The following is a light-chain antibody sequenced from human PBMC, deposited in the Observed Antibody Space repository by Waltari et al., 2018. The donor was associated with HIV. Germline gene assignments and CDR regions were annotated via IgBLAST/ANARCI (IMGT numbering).Light chain of an antibody. V-gene: IGLV4-69*01. CDR2: LNSDGSH. CDR1: SAHSIYA. Sequence: QLVLTQSPSASASLGASVKLTCTLSSAHSIYAIAWHQQQPAQGPRYLMKLNSDGSHRKWDGIPDRFSGSASGAERYLTISNVQSEDEGTYYCQTWGAGIVVFGGGTRLSVL. J-gene: IGLJ2*01. CDR3: QTWGAGIVV.